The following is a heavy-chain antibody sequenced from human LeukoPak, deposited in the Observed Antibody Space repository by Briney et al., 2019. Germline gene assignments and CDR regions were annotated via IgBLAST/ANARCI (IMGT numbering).Heavy chain of an antibody. CDR3: ARRGSRSQYGSGKPHYYMDV. J-gene: IGHJ6*03. V-gene: IGHV4-34*01. CDR2: INHSGST. CDR1: GGSFSGYY. Sequence: SETLSLTCAVYGGSFSGYYWSWIRQPPGKGLEWIGEINHSGSTNYNPSLKSRVTISVDTSKNQFSLKLSSVTAADTAVYYCARRGSRSQYGSGKPHYYMDVWGKGTTVTISS. D-gene: IGHD3-10*01.